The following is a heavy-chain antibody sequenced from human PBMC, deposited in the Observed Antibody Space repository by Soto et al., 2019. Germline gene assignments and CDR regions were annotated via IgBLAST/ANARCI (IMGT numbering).Heavy chain of an antibody. CDR3: ASGNPYSSSWYVRNWFDP. CDR1: GGSFSGYY. V-gene: IGHV4-34*01. Sequence: NPSETLSLTCAVYGGSFSGYYWSWIRQPPGKGLEWIGEINHSGSTNYNPSLKSRVTISVDTSKNQFSLKLSSVTAADTAVYYCASGNPYSSSWYVRNWFDPWGQGTLVTVSS. D-gene: IGHD6-13*01. J-gene: IGHJ5*02. CDR2: INHSGST.